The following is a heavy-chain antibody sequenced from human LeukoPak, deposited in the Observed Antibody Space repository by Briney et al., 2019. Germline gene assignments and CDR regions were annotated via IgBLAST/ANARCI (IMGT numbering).Heavy chain of an antibody. CDR1: GGSISSSSHH. Sequence: SETLSLTCTVSGGSISSSSHHWSWVRQPPGKGLEWIGSIYYSGNTYYNPSLKSRVTISVDTSKNQFSLKLTSVTAADTAVYYCTREYSSSPDYWGQGTLVTVSS. CDR2: IYYSGNT. J-gene: IGHJ4*02. CDR3: TREYSSSPDY. D-gene: IGHD6-6*01. V-gene: IGHV4-39*02.